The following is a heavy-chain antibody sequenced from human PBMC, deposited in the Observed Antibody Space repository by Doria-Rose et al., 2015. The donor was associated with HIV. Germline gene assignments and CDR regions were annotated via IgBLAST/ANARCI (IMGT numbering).Heavy chain of an antibody. CDR1: GVSLSSPGMG. J-gene: IGHJ4*02. Sequence: QESGPVLVKPTETLTLTCTVSGVSLSSPGMGVSWIRQPPGKDLEWLAHIFSDDERSYKTSLKSRLTISRGTSKGQVVLTMTDMDPVDTATYYCARIKSSRWYHKYYFDFWGQGTLVIVSA. V-gene: IGHV2-26*01. CDR2: IFSDDER. D-gene: IGHD6-13*01. CDR3: ARIKSSRWYHKYYFDF.